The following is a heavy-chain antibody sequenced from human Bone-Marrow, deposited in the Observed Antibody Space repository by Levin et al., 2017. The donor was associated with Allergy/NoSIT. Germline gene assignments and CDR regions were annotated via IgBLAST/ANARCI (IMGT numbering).Heavy chain of an antibody. CDR1: GGSFRGYY. Sequence: SQTLSLTCAVYGGSFRGYYWGWIRQSPGKGLEWIGEINHGGSTSYTPSLSVGTTTYNPSLKSRVAISVDTSKDQLSLNLTSVTAADTAVYYCARGGDRNWYFDLWGRGTLVTVSS. CDR2: INHGGSTSYTPSLSVGTT. J-gene: IGHJ2*01. V-gene: IGHV4-34*01. CDR3: ARGGDRNWYFDL. D-gene: IGHD1-14*01.